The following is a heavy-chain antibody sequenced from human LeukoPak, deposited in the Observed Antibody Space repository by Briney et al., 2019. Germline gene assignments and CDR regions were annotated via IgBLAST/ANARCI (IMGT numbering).Heavy chain of an antibody. D-gene: IGHD4-17*01. CDR1: GYRFTSYW. CDR2: IYPGDSDT. J-gene: IGHJ4*02. V-gene: IGHV5-51*01. Sequence: GESLKISCKGSGYRFTSYWIGWVRQMPGKGLEWMGIIYPGDSDTRYSPSFQGQVTISTDKSISTAYLQWSSLKASDTAMYYCASRYDYGDYGLNYWGQGTLVTVSS. CDR3: ASRYDYGDYGLNY.